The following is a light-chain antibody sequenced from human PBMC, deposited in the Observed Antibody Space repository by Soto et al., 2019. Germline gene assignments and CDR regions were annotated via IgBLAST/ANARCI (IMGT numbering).Light chain of an antibody. Sequence: EIVLTQSPATLSLSPGERATLSCRASQSVRGYLAWYQQKPGQAPRLLIYDASNRATGIPARFSGSGSGTDFTLTISSLDPEDSAIYYCQQRSSWPLTFGGGTRWIS. CDR3: QQRSSWPLT. CDR1: QSVRGY. J-gene: IGKJ4*01. CDR2: DAS. V-gene: IGKV3-11*01.